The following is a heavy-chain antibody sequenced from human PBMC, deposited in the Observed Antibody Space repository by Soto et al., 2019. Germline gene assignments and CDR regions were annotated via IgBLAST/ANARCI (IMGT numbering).Heavy chain of an antibody. Sequence: GGSLRPSCAASGWTFGTYSMNWVRQAPGKGLEWTAYINSDSDNIMYADSVKGRFTISRDNAKNSLFLQMNSLTDEDTAVYYCARLYYDYVWGQGTTVTVSS. D-gene: IGHD3-3*01. V-gene: IGHV3-48*02. CDR2: INSDSDNI. J-gene: IGHJ6*02. CDR3: ARLYYDYV. CDR1: GWTFGTYS.